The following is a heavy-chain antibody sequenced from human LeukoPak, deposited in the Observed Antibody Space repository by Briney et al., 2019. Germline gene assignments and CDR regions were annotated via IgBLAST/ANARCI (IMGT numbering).Heavy chain of an antibody. J-gene: IGHJ6*03. CDR3: AKNRGHCVDGVCHNYYYLDV. D-gene: IGHD2-8*02. CDR1: GFTFSSYA. Sequence: GGSLRLSCAASGFTFSSYAMTWVRQAPGKGLEWVSTVSGSAGRTDYADSVKGRFTISRDNLKNTLYLQMNGLRAEDTAVYYCAKNRGHCVDGVCHNYYYLDVWGRGTTVTVSS. CDR2: VSGSAGRT. V-gene: IGHV3-23*01.